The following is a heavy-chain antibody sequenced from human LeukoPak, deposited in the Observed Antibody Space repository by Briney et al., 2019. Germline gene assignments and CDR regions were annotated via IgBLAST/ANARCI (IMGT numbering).Heavy chain of an antibody. CDR3: ARAWYSSGWTPGAFDI. CDR2: IYTSGST. J-gene: IGHJ3*02. V-gene: IGHV4-61*02. Sequence: SQTLSLTCPVSGGSLSSGCYYWGWLRQPAGKGLEWIGRIYTSGSTNYNPSLKSRVTISVDTSKNQCSLKLSSVTAADTAVYYCARAWYSSGWTPGAFDIWGQGTMVTVSS. D-gene: IGHD6-19*01. CDR1: GGSLSSGCYY.